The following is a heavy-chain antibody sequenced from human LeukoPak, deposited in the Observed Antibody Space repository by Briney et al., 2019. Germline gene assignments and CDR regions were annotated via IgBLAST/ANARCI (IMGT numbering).Heavy chain of an antibody. D-gene: IGHD6-19*01. Sequence: GGSLRLSCAASGFNFRSYEMNWVRQAPGKGLEWVSYISNTDETRTYADSVKGRFTISRDNAKNSLHLEMNSLRAEDTAAYYCAREIVSAVAGNFDYWGQGTLVTVSS. V-gene: IGHV3-48*03. CDR2: ISNTDETR. CDR3: AREIVSAVAGNFDY. CDR1: GFNFRSYE. J-gene: IGHJ4*02.